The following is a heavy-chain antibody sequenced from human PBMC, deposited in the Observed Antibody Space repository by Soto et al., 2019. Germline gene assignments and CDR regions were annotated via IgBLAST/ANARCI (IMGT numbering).Heavy chain of an antibody. CDR1: GGSISSSNW. CDR3: ATHRKFFQI. Sequence: SETLSLTCAVSGGSISSSNWWSWVRQPPGKGLEWIGEIYHSGSTNYNSSLKSRVTISVDRSKNHFFLNLTSVTAADTAVYYCATHRKFFQIWGQGTKVTVSS. J-gene: IGHJ3*02. CDR2: IYHSGST. V-gene: IGHV4-4*02.